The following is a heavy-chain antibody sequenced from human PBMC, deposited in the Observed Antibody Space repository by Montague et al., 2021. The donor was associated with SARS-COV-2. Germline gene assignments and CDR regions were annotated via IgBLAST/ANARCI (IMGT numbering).Heavy chain of an antibody. CDR1: GGSISSGNYY. J-gene: IGHJ4*02. V-gene: IGHV4-61*02. CDR2: IYTSGST. CDR3: AREVGRYYDWRSDS. Sequence: TLSLTCTVSGGSISSGNYYWSWIRQPAGKGLEWIGRIYTSGSTNYNPSLKSRVTISADTSKNQLSLKLSSMTAADTAVYYCAREVGRYYDWRSDSWGQGTLVTVSS. D-gene: IGHD1-26*01.